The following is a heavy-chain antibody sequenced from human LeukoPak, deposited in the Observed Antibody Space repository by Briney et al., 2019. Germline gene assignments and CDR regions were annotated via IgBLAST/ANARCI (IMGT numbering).Heavy chain of an antibody. J-gene: IGHJ4*02. CDR1: GYTFTSYG. V-gene: IGHV1-18*01. CDR2: ISAYNGNT. CDR3: ARDRVTYDYVWGSYRFGYFDY. Sequence: ASVKVSCKASGYTFTSYGISWVRQAPGQGLERMGWISAYNGNTNYAQKLQGRVTMTTDTSTSTAYMELWSLRSDDTAVYYCARDRVTYDYVWGSYRFGYFDYWGQGTLVTVSS. D-gene: IGHD3-16*02.